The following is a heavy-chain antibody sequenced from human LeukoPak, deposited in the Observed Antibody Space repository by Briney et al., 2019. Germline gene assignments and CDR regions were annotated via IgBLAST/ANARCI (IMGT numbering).Heavy chain of an antibody. CDR2: IYYSGTT. Sequence: PSETLSLTCTVSGGTISSDGYYWSRIRPHPGRGLEWSGYIYYSGTTYYNPSLQSPVTISVDTSKNQFSLKLSSVTAADTSVYDRARPAQEVGARYYYYYMDVWGKGTTVTVSS. V-gene: IGHV4-31*01. CDR1: GGTISSDGYY. CDR3: ARPAQEVGARYYYYYMDV. J-gene: IGHJ6*03.